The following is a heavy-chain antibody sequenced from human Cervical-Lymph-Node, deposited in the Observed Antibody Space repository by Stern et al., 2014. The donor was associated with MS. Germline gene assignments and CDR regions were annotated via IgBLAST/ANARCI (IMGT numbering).Heavy chain of an antibody. CDR2: ISAYNGNT. Sequence: QVQLVQSGAEVKKPGASVKVSCKASGYTFTSYGISWVRQAPGQGLEWMGWISAYNGNTNYAQKLQGRVTMTTDTSTSTAYMELRSLRSDYTAVYYCARGYYDFWSGTYWYFDLWGRGTLVTVSS. CDR1: GYTFTSYG. D-gene: IGHD3-3*01. J-gene: IGHJ2*01. V-gene: IGHV1-18*01. CDR3: ARGYYDFWSGTYWYFDL.